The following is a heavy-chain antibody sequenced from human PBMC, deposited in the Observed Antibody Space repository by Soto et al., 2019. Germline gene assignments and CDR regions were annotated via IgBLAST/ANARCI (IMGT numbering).Heavy chain of an antibody. CDR1: GFSFRNYA. Sequence: EVVLMESGGGMVQPGGSLRLSCAASGFSFRNYAMNWVRQAPGKGLEWVSAISNSFSDGNTHYADSVKGRFTISRDNDKNSVFLEMNRLRADDPAVYYWAKVFSPEGGNYFEYWGQGTLGTVSS. V-gene: IGHV3-23*01. J-gene: IGHJ4*02. CDR3: AKVFSPEGGNYFEY. CDR2: ISNSFSDGNT.